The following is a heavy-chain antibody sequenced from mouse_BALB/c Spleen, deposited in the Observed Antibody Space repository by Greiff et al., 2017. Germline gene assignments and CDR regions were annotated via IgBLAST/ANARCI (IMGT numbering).Heavy chain of an antibody. D-gene: IGHD2-4*01. CDR2: ISSGGSYT. CDR3: ARHHYDYDGFFAY. Sequence: EVHLVESGGDLVKPGGSLKLSCAASGFTFSSYGMSWVRQTPDKRLEWVATISSGGSYTYYPDSVKGRFTISRDNAKNTLYLQMSSLKSEDTAMYYCARHHYDYDGFFAYWGQGTLVTVSA. CDR1: GFTFSSYG. J-gene: IGHJ3*01. V-gene: IGHV5-6*01.